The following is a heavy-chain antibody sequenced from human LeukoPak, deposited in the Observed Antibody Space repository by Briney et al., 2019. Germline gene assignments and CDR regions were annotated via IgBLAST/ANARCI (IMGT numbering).Heavy chain of an antibody. V-gene: IGHV4-59*01. J-gene: IGHJ5*01. CDR3: ARGAGWYDS. Sequence: SETLSLTCTVSGGSISSNYWSWLRQPAGKGLEWIGYIHYTGTTRYNPSLNGRVTISVDTSKNQFSLKLRSVTAADTAVYYCARGAGWYDSWGQGTLIAVSS. CDR2: IHYTGTT. CDR1: GGSISSNY.